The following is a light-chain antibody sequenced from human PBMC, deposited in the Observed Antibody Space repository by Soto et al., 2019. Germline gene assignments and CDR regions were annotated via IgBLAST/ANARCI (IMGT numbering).Light chain of an antibody. CDR1: SSDVGGYNY. CDR3: SSYTSSDTHV. Sequence: QSVLTQPASVAGSPGQSITISCTGSSSDVGGYNYVSWYQQHPGKAPKLMIIDVSNRPSGVSNRFSGSKSADTASLTISGLQAEDEADYYCSSYTSSDTHVFGTGTKLTVL. V-gene: IGLV2-14*01. J-gene: IGLJ1*01. CDR2: DVS.